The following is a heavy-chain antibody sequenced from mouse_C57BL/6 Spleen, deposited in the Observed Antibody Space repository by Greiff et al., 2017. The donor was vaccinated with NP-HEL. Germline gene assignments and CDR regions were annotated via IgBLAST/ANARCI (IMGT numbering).Heavy chain of an antibody. CDR3: ARDGYYDYYAMDY. V-gene: IGHV1-85*01. CDR1: GYTFTSYD. J-gene: IGHJ4*01. CDR2: IYPRAGST. D-gene: IGHD2-3*01. Sequence: QVQLQQSGPELVKPGASVKLSCKASGYTFTSYDINWVKQRPGQGLEWIGWIYPRAGSTKYNEKFKGKATLTVDTSSSTAYMELHSLTSEDSAVYFCARDGYYDYYAMDYWGQGTSVTVSS.